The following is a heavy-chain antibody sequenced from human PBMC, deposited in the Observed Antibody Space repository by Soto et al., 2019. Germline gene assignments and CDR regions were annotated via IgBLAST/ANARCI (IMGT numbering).Heavy chain of an antibody. D-gene: IGHD6-19*01. J-gene: IGHJ4*02. Sequence: QVQLVESGGGVVQPGGSLTLSCAASGFAFSSYGMHWVRQAPGTGLEWVAVIWYDGSKKLYVDSVKGRFTISRDDSKNTLYLQMHSLRAEDTAVYYCAREDSSGWYSPYWGQGTLVTVSS. V-gene: IGHV3-33*01. CDR2: IWYDGSKK. CDR3: AREDSSGWYSPY. CDR1: GFAFSSYG.